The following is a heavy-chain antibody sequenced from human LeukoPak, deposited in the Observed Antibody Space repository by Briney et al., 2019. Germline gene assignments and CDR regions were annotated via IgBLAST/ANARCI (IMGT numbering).Heavy chain of an antibody. CDR1: GLSFSAYS. Sequence: GGSLRLSCAVSGLSFSAYSMSWVRQAPGKGLEWISFISSSENTKWHADSVKGRFTISRDNAKNSLYLQMNSLRAEDTAVYFCAKDLDQGDWGLDAIDIWGQGTMVTVSS. CDR3: AKDLDQGDWGLDAIDI. CDR2: ISSSENTK. J-gene: IGHJ3*02. D-gene: IGHD2-21*02. V-gene: IGHV3-48*01.